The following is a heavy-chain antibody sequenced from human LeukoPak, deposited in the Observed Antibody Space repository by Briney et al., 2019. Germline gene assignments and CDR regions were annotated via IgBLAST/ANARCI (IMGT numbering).Heavy chain of an antibody. D-gene: IGHD3-22*01. CDR3: ARSHSYYYDSNGYYSDY. CDR2: INPSGGST. CDR1: GYTFTIYY. V-gene: IGHV1-46*01. Sequence: ASVKVSSKPSGYTFTIYYMHWVRQAPGQGLEWMGIINPSGGSTSYAQKFQGRVTMTRDTSTSTVYMELSSLRSEDTAVYYCARSHSYYYDSNGYYSDYWGQRTLVTVSS. J-gene: IGHJ4*02.